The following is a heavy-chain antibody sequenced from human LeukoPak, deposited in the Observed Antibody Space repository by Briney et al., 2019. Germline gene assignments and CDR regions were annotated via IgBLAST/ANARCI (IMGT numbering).Heavy chain of an antibody. CDR3: ARIYNWNYSGSKRKTDFDY. J-gene: IGHJ4*02. CDR1: GGSISSSSYY. V-gene: IGHV4-39*01. D-gene: IGHD1-7*01. CDR2: IYYSGST. Sequence: SETLSLTCTVSGGSISSSSYYWGWIRQPPGKGLEWIGSIYYSGSTYYNPSLKSRVTISVDTFKNQFSLKLSSVTAADTAVYYCARIYNWNYSGSKRKTDFDYWGQGTLVTVSS.